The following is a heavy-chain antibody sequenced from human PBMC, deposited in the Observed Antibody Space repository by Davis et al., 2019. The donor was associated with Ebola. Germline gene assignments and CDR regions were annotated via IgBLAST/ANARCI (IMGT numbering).Heavy chain of an antibody. Sequence: GESLKISCAASGFTFSNYAMHWVRQAPGKGLEWVSLIRYDGSNEYYADSVKGRFTISRDKSKNTLYLQMNSLRAEDTAVYYCAKSGSGWYADSWGQGTLVTVSS. J-gene: IGHJ4*02. CDR3: AKSGSGWYADS. CDR2: IRYDGSNE. D-gene: IGHD6-19*01. V-gene: IGHV3-30*02. CDR1: GFTFSNYA.